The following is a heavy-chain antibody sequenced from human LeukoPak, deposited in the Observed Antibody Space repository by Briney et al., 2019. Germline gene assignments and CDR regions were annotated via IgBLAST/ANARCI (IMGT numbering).Heavy chain of an antibody. V-gene: IGHV4-30-2*01. CDR2: VYHSGST. Sequence: SETLSLTCAVSGGSISSGGYFWSWIRQPPGKGLEWIGYVYHSGSTYYNPSLKSRVTISVDRSKNQFSLKLSSVTAADTAVYYCARGSQLWSPYYFDYWGQGTLVTVSS. J-gene: IGHJ4*02. CDR1: GGSISSGGYF. CDR3: ARGSQLWSPYYFDY. D-gene: IGHD5-18*01.